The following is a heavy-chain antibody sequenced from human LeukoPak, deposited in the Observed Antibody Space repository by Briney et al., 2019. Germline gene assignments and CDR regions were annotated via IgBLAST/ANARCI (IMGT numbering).Heavy chain of an antibody. Sequence: KPSETLSLTCTVSGGSISSYYWSWIRQPPGKGLEWIGEINHSGSTNYNPSLKSRVTISVDTSKNQFSLKLSSVTAADTAVYYCARRVLRYFDWLPTSNDYWGQGTLVTVSS. V-gene: IGHV4-34*01. CDR3: ARRVLRYFDWLPTSNDY. D-gene: IGHD3-9*01. CDR1: GGSISSYY. J-gene: IGHJ4*02. CDR2: INHSGST.